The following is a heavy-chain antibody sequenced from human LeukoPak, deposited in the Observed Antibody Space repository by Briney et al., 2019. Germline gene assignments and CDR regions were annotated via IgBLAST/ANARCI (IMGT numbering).Heavy chain of an antibody. D-gene: IGHD1-26*01. CDR2: IRSKANSYAT. CDR1: GFTFSGSA. J-gene: IGHJ6*02. CDR3: TRQRLEWELPHGMDV. Sequence: GGSLRLSCAASGFTFSGSAMHWVRQASGKGLEWVGRIRSKANSYATAYAASVKGRFTISRDDSKNTAYLQMNSLKTEDTAVYYCTRQRLEWELPHGMDVWGQGTTVTVSS. V-gene: IGHV3-73*01.